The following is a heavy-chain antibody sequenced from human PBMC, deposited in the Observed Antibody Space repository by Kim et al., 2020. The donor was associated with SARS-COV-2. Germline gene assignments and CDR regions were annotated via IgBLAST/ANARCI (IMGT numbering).Heavy chain of an antibody. Sequence: GESLKISCKGSGYSFTSYWIGWVRQMPGKGLEWMGIIYPGDSDTRYSPSFQGQVTISADKSISTAYLQWSSLKASDTAMYYCARPTTGRITIFGVVIDAFDIWGQGTMVTVSS. CDR3: ARPTTGRITIFGVVIDAFDI. J-gene: IGHJ3*02. D-gene: IGHD3-3*01. CDR2: IYPGDSDT. CDR1: GYSFTSYW. V-gene: IGHV5-51*01.